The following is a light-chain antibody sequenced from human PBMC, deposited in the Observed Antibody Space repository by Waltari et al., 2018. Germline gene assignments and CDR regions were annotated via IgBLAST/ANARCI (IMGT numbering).Light chain of an antibody. J-gene: IGKJ2*02. CDR2: GAS. V-gene: IGKV3-20*01. CDR3: QQLGTSPRT. Sequence: EIVLTQSPGTLSLSPGERATLSCRASHSVSSNYFAWYQQKSGQPPRLLIYGASTRATGVPDRFRGSGSGTDFTLTSSRLEAEDFAVYYCQQLGTSPRTFSQGTKLEIK. CDR1: HSVSSNY.